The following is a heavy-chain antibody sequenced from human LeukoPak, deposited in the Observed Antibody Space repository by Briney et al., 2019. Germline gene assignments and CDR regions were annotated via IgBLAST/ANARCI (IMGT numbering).Heavy chain of an antibody. Sequence: GGSLRLSCAASGFTFGRNGMTWVRQAPGKGLEWVSAISGSGGSTYYADSVKGRFTISRDNSKNTLYLQMNSLRAEDTAVYYCAKDRRAGSYDYWGQGTLVTVSS. CDR2: ISGSGGST. V-gene: IGHV3-23*01. J-gene: IGHJ4*02. CDR1: GFTFGRNG. CDR3: AKDRRAGSYDY. D-gene: IGHD3-10*01.